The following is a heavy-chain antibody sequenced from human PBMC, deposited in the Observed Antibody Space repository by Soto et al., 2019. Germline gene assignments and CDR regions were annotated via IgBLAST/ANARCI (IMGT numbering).Heavy chain of an antibody. V-gene: IGHV4-59*08. D-gene: IGHD3-10*01. CDR1: GFSVSSYY. CDR2: VHSSGTT. Sequence: PSETLSLTCTVSGFSVSSYYWIWIRQPPGKGLEWVGYVHSSGTTYYNPSLKSRATISLDMSKNQFSLKLSSVTAADTAVYYCARHRGADSWGPGILVTVSS. J-gene: IGHJ4*02. CDR3: ARHRGADS.